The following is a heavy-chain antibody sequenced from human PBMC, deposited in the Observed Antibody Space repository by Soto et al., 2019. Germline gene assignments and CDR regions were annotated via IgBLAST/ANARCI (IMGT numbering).Heavy chain of an antibody. CDR1: GFTFSDYY. V-gene: IGHV3-11*01. CDR3: ARASVAVAGYYYYYYYMDV. CDR2: ISSSGSTI. D-gene: IGHD6-19*01. J-gene: IGHJ6*03. Sequence: GGSLRLSCAASGFTFSDYYMSWIRQAPGKGLEWVSYISSSGSTIYYADSVKGRFTISRDNAKNSLYLQMNSLRAEDTAVYYCARASVAVAGYYYYYYYMDVWGKGTTVTVSS.